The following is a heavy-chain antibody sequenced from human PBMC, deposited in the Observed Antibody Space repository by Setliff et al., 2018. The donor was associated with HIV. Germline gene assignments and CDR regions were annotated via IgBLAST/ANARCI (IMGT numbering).Heavy chain of an antibody. Sequence: SETLSLTCTVSGGSISSYYWSWIRQPPGKGLEWIGYIYYSGSTNYNPSLRSRVTISVDTSKNQFSLKLSSVTAADTAVYYCARDRRGYYYGSGSCYMDVWGKGTTVTVSS. CDR1: GGSISSYY. D-gene: IGHD3-10*01. J-gene: IGHJ6*03. CDR2: IYYSGST. V-gene: IGHV4-59*01. CDR3: ARDRRGYYYGSGSCYMDV.